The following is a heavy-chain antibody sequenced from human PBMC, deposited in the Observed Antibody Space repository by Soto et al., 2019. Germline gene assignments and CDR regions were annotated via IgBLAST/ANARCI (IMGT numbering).Heavy chain of an antibody. Sequence: SETLSLTCIVSGGSISGGYYWSWVRQHPGKGLEWIGYIYYSGSTYYNPSLKSRVTISVDTSKNQFSLKLSSVTAADTAVYYCARSLYYYDSSGYYAYYFDYWGQGTLVTVSS. CDR3: ARSLYYYDSSGYYAYYFDY. CDR1: GGSISGGYY. V-gene: IGHV4-61*08. J-gene: IGHJ4*02. CDR2: IYYSGST. D-gene: IGHD3-22*01.